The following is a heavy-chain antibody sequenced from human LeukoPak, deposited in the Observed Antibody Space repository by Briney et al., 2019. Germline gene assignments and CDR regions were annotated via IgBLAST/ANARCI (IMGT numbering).Heavy chain of an antibody. Sequence: TGGSLRLSCAASGFTLSSYWMHWVRQAPGKGLVWVSHINSDRSSTSYTHSVKCPFTISRDNAKNTLYLQMNSLRAEDTAVYYCARGFGSGRDDWGQGTLVTVSS. CDR3: ARGFGSGRDD. CDR1: GFTLSSYW. J-gene: IGHJ4*02. D-gene: IGHD6-19*01. V-gene: IGHV3-74*01. CDR2: INSDRSST.